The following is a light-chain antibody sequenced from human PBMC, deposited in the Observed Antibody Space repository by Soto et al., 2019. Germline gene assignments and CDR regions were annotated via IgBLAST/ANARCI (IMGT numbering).Light chain of an antibody. J-gene: IGLJ2*01. V-gene: IGLV1-51*01. CDR2: DNN. Sequence: QSVLTQPPSVSAAPGQKVTISCSGSSSNIGNNYVSWYQQLPGTAPKLLMYDNNKRPSGIPDRFPGSKCGTSATLGITLLQPGDEADYYCGTWDSSLSAVVFGGGTKLAVL. CDR3: GTWDSSLSAVV. CDR1: SSNIGNNY.